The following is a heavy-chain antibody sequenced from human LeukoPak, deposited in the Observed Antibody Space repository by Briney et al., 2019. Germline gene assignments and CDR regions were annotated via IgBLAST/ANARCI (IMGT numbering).Heavy chain of an antibody. CDR2: IYWDDDK. V-gene: IGHV2-5*02. CDR3: AHRGPGSYLGFAFDI. Sequence: SGPTLVKPTQTLTLTCTFSGFSLRTSGVGVGWIRQPPGKALEWLALIYWDDDKCYSPSLKSRLTITKDTSKNQVVLTMTNMDPVDTATYYCAHRGPGSYLGFAFDIWGQGTMVTVSS. J-gene: IGHJ3*02. D-gene: IGHD3-10*01. CDR1: GFSLRTSGVG.